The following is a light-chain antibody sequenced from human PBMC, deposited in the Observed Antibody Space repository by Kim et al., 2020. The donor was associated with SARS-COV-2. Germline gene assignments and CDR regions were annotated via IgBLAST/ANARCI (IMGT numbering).Light chain of an antibody. Sequence: LSPGERATLSCRTSQSISRNYLAWYQQNPGQAPRLLIYGASSRATGIPDRFSGSGSGTDFTLTISRLEPEDFAVYFCHQYGSSPGTFGQGTKLEI. CDR3: HQYGSSPGT. CDR1: QSISRNY. V-gene: IGKV3-20*01. CDR2: GAS. J-gene: IGKJ2*01.